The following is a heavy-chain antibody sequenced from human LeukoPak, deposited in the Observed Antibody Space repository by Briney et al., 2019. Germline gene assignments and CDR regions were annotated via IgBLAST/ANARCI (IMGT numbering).Heavy chain of an antibody. Sequence: GGSLRLSCAASGFTFSSYWMHWVRQAPGKGLVWVSRINSDGSRTSYADSVKGRFTISRDNAKNTLYLQVNSLRAEDTAVYYCAKGGRDIDYWGQGTLVTVSS. CDR3: AKGGRDIDY. CDR1: GFTFSSYW. CDR2: INSDGSRT. J-gene: IGHJ4*02. V-gene: IGHV3-74*01. D-gene: IGHD3-9*01.